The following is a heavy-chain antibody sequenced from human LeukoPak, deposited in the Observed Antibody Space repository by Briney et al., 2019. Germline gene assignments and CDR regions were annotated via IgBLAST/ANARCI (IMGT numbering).Heavy chain of an antibody. Sequence: ASVKVSCKASGYTFTSYYMHWVRRAPGQGLEWMGIINPSGGSTSYAQKFQGRVTVTRDTSTSTVYMELSSLRSEDTAVYYCARVVDTAMATIDAFDIWGQGTMVTVSS. V-gene: IGHV1-46*03. CDR3: ARVVDTAMATIDAFDI. D-gene: IGHD5-18*01. CDR2: INPSGGST. J-gene: IGHJ3*02. CDR1: GYTFTSYY.